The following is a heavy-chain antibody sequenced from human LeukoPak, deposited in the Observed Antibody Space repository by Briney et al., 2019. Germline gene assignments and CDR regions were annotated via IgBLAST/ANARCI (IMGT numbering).Heavy chain of an antibody. J-gene: IGHJ4*02. V-gene: IGHV5-51*01. D-gene: IGHD3-10*01. CDR3: ARSPSMVRGVTFDY. Sequence: GESLKISCKGSGYSFTTYWIGWVRKMPGQGLEWMGIIYPGDSDTRYSPSFQGQVTISADKSINTAYLQWSSLKASDTAMYYCARSPSMVRGVTFDYWGQGTLVTVSS. CDR2: IYPGDSDT. CDR1: GYSFTTYW.